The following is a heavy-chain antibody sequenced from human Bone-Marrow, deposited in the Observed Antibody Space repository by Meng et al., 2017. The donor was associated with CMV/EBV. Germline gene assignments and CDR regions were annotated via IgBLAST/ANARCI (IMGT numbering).Heavy chain of an antibody. V-gene: IGHV4-4*02. Sequence: TCAASGGSISSSNWWSWGRQPPGKGLEWIGEIYHSMKTNYNTSLRSRLTISLDKSKNQFSLRLSSVTAADTALYYCARNHGKSDFDYWGQGTLVTVSS. CDR2: IYHSMKT. D-gene: IGHD1-14*01. CDR3: ARNHGKSDFDY. CDR1: GGSISSSNW. J-gene: IGHJ4*02.